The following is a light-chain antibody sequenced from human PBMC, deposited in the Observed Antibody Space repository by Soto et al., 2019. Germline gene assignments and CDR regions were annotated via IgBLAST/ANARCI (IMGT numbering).Light chain of an antibody. Sequence: DIQMTQSPSSLSASVGDRVAITCRASQNIAKYLNWYQQKPGKAPKILIYGASSLQSGVPSRFSGSGSGTDFTLTISSLQSEDFAIYYCQQSYSTHALTFGGGTKVEIK. J-gene: IGKJ4*01. V-gene: IGKV1-39*01. CDR1: QNIAKY. CDR2: GAS. CDR3: QQSYSTHALT.